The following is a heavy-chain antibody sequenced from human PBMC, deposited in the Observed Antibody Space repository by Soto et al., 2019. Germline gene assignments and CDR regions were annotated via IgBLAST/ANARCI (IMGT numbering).Heavy chain of an antibody. CDR3: ARVLTGSWNWFDP. J-gene: IGHJ5*02. CDR2: INSDGSST. V-gene: IGHV3-74*01. Sequence: EVQLVESGGGLVQPGESLRLSCAASGFTFSSYWMHWVRQAPGKGLVWVSRINSDGSSTNYADSVKGRFTVSRDNAKNTQYLQMNNLRAEDTAVYYCARVLTGSWNWFDPWGQGTLVTVSS. CDR1: GFTFSSYW. D-gene: IGHD6-13*01.